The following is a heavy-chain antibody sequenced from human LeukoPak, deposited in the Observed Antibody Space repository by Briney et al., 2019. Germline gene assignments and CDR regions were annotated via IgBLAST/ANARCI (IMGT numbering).Heavy chain of an antibody. D-gene: IGHD3-10*01. J-gene: IGHJ5*02. CDR2: ISYDGSSK. V-gene: IGHV3-30-3*01. CDR3: ARNPAAWFGELSSWFDP. CDR1: GFTFSSYA. Sequence: GGSLRLSCAASGFTFSSYAMHWVRQAPGRGLEWVAVISYDGSSKNYADSVKGRFTISSDNSENTLYLQMSSLKTDDSAVYYCARNPAAWFGELSSWFDPWGQGTLVTVSS.